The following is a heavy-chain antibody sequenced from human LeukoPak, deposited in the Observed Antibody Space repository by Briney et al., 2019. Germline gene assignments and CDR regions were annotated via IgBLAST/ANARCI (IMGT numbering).Heavy chain of an antibody. CDR3: AKDPLGSSEY. J-gene: IGHJ4*02. V-gene: IGHV3-30*18. D-gene: IGHD3-10*01. CDR2: ITYDGYYK. Sequence: GGSLRLSCAASGFTFSSNDIHWVRQAPGKGLEWVALITYDGYYKYYSDSVKGRFTISSDTSKNTLYLQMNSLRDEDTAVYYCAKDPLGSSEYWGQGTLVTVSS. CDR1: GFTFSSND.